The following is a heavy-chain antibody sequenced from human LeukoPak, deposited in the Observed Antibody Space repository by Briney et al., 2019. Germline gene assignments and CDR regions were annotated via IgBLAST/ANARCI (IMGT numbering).Heavy chain of an antibody. CDR3: AAVGTSIAPSDY. J-gene: IGHJ4*02. D-gene: IGHD6-6*01. CDR1: GFTFTSSA. V-gene: IGHV1-58*01. CDR2: IVVGSGNT. Sequence: SVKVSCKASGFTFTSSAVQWVRQARGQRLEWIGWIVVGSGNTNYTQKFQERVTITRDMSTSTAYMELSSLRSEDTAVYYCAAVGTSIAPSDYWGQGTLVTVSS.